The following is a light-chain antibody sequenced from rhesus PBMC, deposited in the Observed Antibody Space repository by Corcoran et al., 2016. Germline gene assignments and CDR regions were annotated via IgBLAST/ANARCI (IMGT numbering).Light chain of an antibody. Sequence: DIQMTQSPSSLSASVGDRVTITCRASENVNNYLHWYQQKPGKAPKLLIYKGSTLQSGVPSRFSGSGSGTEFPLTISSLQPEDVATYYCQNSYGTPLTFGGGTKVELK. CDR3: QNSYGTPLT. J-gene: IGKJ4*01. CDR1: ENVNNY. CDR2: KGS. V-gene: IGKV1-74*01.